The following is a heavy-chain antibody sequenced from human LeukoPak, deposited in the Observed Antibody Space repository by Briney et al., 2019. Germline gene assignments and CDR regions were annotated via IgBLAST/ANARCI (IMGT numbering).Heavy chain of an antibody. CDR2: IYHTGST. Sequence: SQALSLTCDVSGGSISSGLYSWSWIRQPLGKGLEWIGYIYHTGSTYYNPSLKSRVTISVDTSKNQFSLRLSSVTAADTAVYYCARLQYCSGTSCYWFDPWGQGTLVTISS. J-gene: IGHJ5*02. CDR1: GGSISSGLYS. V-gene: IGHV4-30-2*01. D-gene: IGHD2-2*01. CDR3: ARLQYCSGTSCYWFDP.